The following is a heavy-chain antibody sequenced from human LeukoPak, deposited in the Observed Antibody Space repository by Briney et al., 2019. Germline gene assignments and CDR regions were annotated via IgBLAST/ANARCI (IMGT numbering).Heavy chain of an antibody. J-gene: IGHJ3*02. CDR2: INSDGSST. CDR1: GFTFSSYW. D-gene: IGHD6-19*01. V-gene: IGHV3-74*01. CDR3: ARRGAVANAFDI. Sequence: GGSLRLSCAASGFTFSSYWMEWVRQAPGKGLVWVSRINSDGSSTSYADSVKGRFTISRDNAKNTLYLQMNSLRAEDTAVYYCARRGAVANAFDIWGQGTMVAVSS.